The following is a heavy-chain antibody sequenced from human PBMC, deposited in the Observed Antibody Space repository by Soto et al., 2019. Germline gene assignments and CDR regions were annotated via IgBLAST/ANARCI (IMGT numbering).Heavy chain of an antibody. V-gene: IGHV4-61*02. CDR1: GGFISSGDSS. D-gene: IGHD2-8*02. CDR2: FSLSGTT. J-gene: IGHJ4*02. Sequence: KPAETLSLTCAVSGGFISSGDSSWSWIRQPAGKGLEWIGRFSLSGTTNYNPSLRSRVTMSADVSKNQFSLRLTSVTAADTALYYCARGMTPPGAPAWYYFDSWGQGTLVTVSS. CDR3: ARGMTPPGAPAWYYFDS.